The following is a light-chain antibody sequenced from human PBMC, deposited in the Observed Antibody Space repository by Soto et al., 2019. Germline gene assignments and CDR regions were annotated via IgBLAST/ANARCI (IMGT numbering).Light chain of an antibody. J-gene: IGLJ1*01. V-gene: IGLV2-23*01. Sequence: QSVLTQPASVSGFPGQSSTISCTGTSSDVGSSNLVSWYQQHPGKTPKLIIYEGSRRPSGVSGRFSGSMSGNAASLTISGLQAEDEADYYCCSFARSSTSYVFGTGTKVTVL. CDR2: EGS. CDR1: SSDVGSSNL. CDR3: CSFARSSTSYV.